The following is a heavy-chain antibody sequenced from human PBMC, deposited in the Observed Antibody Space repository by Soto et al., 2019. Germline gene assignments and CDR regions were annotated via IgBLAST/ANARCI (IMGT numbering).Heavy chain of an antibody. J-gene: IGHJ4*02. CDR3: ARGEPYSSGSIDY. D-gene: IGHD6-19*01. CDR2: INPNSGGT. V-gene: IGHV1-2*04. Sequence: ASVKVSCKASGYTFTGYYMHWVRQAPGQGLEWMGWINPNSGGTNYAQKFQGWVTMTRDTSINTAYMELSRLRSDDTAVYYCARGEPYSSGSIDYWGQGTLVTVSS. CDR1: GYTFTGYY.